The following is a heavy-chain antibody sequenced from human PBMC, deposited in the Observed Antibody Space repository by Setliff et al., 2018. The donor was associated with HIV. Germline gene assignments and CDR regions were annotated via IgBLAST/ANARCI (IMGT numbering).Heavy chain of an antibody. J-gene: IGHJ5*02. Sequence: PGGSLRLSCTASGFSFDDYALTWFRQAPGKGLEWVSFIRTKNYRGTTEYAASVEGRSTISRDDSRGVAYLQMNSLKSEDTAVYYCSRGGRPTDEYVWFDPWGQGTQVTVSS. CDR2: IRTKNYRGTT. D-gene: IGHD2-15*01. CDR3: SRGGRPTDEYVWFDP. V-gene: IGHV3-49*03. CDR1: GFSFDDYA.